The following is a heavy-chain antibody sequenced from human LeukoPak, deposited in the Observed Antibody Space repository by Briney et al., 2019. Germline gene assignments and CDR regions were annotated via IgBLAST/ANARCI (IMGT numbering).Heavy chain of an antibody. Sequence: GGSLRLSCAASGFTFSSYAMHWVRQAPGKGLEWVAVISYDGSNKYYADSVKGRFTISRDNAKNVLYLQMNSLRVEDTATYYCVRGQGGPAEWGQGTLVTVSS. V-gene: IGHV3-30-3*01. J-gene: IGHJ4*02. CDR3: VRGQGGPAE. CDR1: GFTFSSYA. CDR2: ISYDGSNK. D-gene: IGHD1-26*01.